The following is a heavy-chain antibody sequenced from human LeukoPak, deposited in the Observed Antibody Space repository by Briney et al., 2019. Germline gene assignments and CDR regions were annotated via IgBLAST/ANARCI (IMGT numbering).Heavy chain of an antibody. CDR2: IYYSGST. J-gene: IGHJ5*02. CDR3: ARASSGWYNWFDP. CDR1: GGSISSYY. V-gene: IGHV4-59*01. Sequence: PSETLSLTCTVSGGSISSYYWSWIRQSPGKGLEWIGYIYYSGSTNFNPSLKSRVTISVDTSKSQFSPKLSSVTAADTAVYYCARASSGWYNWFDPWGQGTLVTVSS. D-gene: IGHD6-19*01.